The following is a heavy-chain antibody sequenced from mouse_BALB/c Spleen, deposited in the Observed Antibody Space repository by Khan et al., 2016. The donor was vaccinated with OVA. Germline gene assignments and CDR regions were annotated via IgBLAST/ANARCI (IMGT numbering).Heavy chain of an antibody. J-gene: IGHJ3*01. D-gene: IGHD1-2*01. Sequence: QVRLQQSGAELARPGASVKLSCKASGYTFTDYYINWVKQRTGQGLEWIGEISPGSGDTYYNEGFKGKATLTADKSSSTAYMQLSGLTSEASAVYFCARRNYFGYTFAYCVQGTLVTVSA. CDR2: ISPGSGDT. CDR1: GYTFTDYY. V-gene: IGHV1-77*01. CDR3: ARRNYFGYTFAY.